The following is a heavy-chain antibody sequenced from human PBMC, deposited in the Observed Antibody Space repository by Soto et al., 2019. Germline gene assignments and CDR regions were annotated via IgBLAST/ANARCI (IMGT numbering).Heavy chain of an antibody. CDR1: GFTFSSYG. V-gene: IGHV3-30*18. Sequence: GGSLRLSCAASGFTFSSYGMHWVRQAPGKGLEWVAVISYDGSNKYYADSVKGRFTISRDNSKNTLYLQMNSLRAEDTAVYYCAKEFGYSSSSTTRKYYYYGMDVWGQGTTVTVSS. D-gene: IGHD6-6*01. J-gene: IGHJ6*02. CDR2: ISYDGSNK. CDR3: AKEFGYSSSSTTRKYYYYGMDV.